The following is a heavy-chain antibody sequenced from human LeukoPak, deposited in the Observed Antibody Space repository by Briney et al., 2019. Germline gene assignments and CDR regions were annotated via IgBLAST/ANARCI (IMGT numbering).Heavy chain of an antibody. Sequence: GGSLRLSCAASGFTFGDYYMSWIRQAPGKGLEWVSYISSSSSYTNYADSVKGRFTISRDNAKNSLYLQMNSLRAEDTAVNYCARGGDYVLRYWGQGTLVTVSS. CDR1: GFTFGDYY. CDR2: ISSSSSYT. V-gene: IGHV3-11*06. J-gene: IGHJ4*02. D-gene: IGHD4-17*01. CDR3: ARGGDYVLRY.